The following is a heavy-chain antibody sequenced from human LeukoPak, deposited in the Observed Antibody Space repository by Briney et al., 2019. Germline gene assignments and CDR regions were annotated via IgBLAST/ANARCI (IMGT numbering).Heavy chain of an antibody. Sequence: GGSLRLSCAASGFTFSSYAMSWVRQAPGKGLEWVSAISGSGGSTYYADSVKGRFTISRDNSKNTLYLQMNSLRAEDTAVYYCAKDLVVQQWLVLRAPFDYWGQGTLVTVSS. J-gene: IGHJ4*02. V-gene: IGHV3-23*01. CDR2: ISGSGGST. CDR3: AKDLVVQQWLVLRAPFDY. D-gene: IGHD6-19*01. CDR1: GFTFSSYA.